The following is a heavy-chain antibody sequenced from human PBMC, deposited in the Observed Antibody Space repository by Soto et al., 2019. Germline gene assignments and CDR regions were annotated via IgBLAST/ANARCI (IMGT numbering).Heavy chain of an antibody. D-gene: IGHD3-22*01. J-gene: IGHJ5*02. CDR2: IYPGDSDT. CDR3: ARLYDYYDVSVYYPTCSAP. V-gene: IGHV5-51*01. CDR1: GYSFTSYW. Sequence: LGESLKISCKGSGYSFTSYWIGWVRQMPGKGLEWMGIIYPGDSDTRYSPTFQGQVTISADKSISTAYLQWSSLKASDTAIYYYARLYDYYDVSVYYPTCSAPGGQGPRVPVSS.